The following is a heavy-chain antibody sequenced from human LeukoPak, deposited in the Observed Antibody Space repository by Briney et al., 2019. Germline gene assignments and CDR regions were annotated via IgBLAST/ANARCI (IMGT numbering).Heavy chain of an antibody. D-gene: IGHD1-26*01. CDR2: ISYDGSNK. J-gene: IGHJ6*02. CDR3: AKGRLLGAPWGMDV. CDR1: GFTFSSYG. Sequence: PGRSLRLSCAASGFTFSSYGMHWVRQAPGKGLEWVAVISYDGSNKYYADSVKGRFTISRDNSKNTLYLQMNTLRVEDTAVYYCAKGRLLGAPWGMDVWGQGTTVTVSS. V-gene: IGHV3-30*18.